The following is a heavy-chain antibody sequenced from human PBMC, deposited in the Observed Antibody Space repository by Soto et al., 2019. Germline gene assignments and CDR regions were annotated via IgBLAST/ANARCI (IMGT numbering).Heavy chain of an antibody. Sequence: QVQLVQSGAEVKKPGASVKVSCKASGYTFTSYAMHWVRQAPGQRLEWMGWINAGNGNTKYSQKFQGRVTITRDTSASTDYMDLSSMRSEDTAVYYCARGALWFGEFADIWGQGTRVNVSS. CDR2: INAGNGNT. V-gene: IGHV1-3*01. CDR1: GYTFTSYA. J-gene: IGHJ3*02. D-gene: IGHD3-10*01. CDR3: ARGALWFGEFADI.